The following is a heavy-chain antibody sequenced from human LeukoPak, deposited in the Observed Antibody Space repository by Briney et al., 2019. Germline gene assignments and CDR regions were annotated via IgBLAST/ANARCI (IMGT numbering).Heavy chain of an antibody. CDR3: PRRSARPAGVCVL. D-gene: IGHD6-13*01. CDR1: GFTFSTYA. V-gene: IGHV3-23*01. Sequence: PGGSLRLSCAASGFTFSTYAMSWVRQAPGKGLEWVSAISGSGGKTYYADSVKGRFTISRDNSKNTLYLQMNSLRAEDTALYYCPRRSARPAGVCVLWGRGTRVTVSS. J-gene: IGHJ4*02. CDR2: ISGSGGKT.